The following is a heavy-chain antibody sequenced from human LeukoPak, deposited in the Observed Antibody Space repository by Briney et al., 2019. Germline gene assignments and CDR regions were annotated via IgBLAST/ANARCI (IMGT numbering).Heavy chain of an antibody. CDR2: MYYTGNT. V-gene: IGHV4-59*12. Sequence: SETLSLTCTVSGDSMSINYWSWLRQPPGKGLEWIGSMYYTGNTDYNPSLKSRLTMSVDTSKNQFSLELSSVTAADTAVYFCAKGYTNGVNQEVWLDPWGQGTLVTVSS. CDR3: AKGYTNGVNQEVWLDP. CDR1: GDSMSINY. D-gene: IGHD2-8*01. J-gene: IGHJ5*02.